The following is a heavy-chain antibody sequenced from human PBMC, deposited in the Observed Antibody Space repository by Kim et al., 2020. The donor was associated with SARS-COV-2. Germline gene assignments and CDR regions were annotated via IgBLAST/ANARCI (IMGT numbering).Heavy chain of an antibody. CDR2: IKSKTDGGTT. D-gene: IGHD3-22*01. CDR3: TTGVYYYDSSGYGLISEGYWYFDL. Sequence: GGSLRLSCAASGFTFSNAWMSWVRQAPGKGLEWVGRIKSKTDGGTTDYAAPVKGRFTISRDDSKNTLYLQMNSLKTEDTAVYYCTTGVYYYDSSGYGLISEGYWYFDLWGRGTLVTVSS. CDR1: GFTFSNAW. J-gene: IGHJ2*01. V-gene: IGHV3-15*01.